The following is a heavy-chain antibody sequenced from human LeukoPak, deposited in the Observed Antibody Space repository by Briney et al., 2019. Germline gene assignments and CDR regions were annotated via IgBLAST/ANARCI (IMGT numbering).Heavy chain of an antibody. Sequence: SETLSLTCTVSGGFFNSYYWSWIRQSPGKGLEWIGYIYYSGSTKYNPSLKSRVTISLDTSKHQFSLKLPSVTAADTAVYYCVRHPQFSSGWYVYFDYWGRGTLVTVSS. CDR3: VRHPQFSSGWYVYFDY. CDR2: IYYSGST. D-gene: IGHD6-19*01. V-gene: IGHV4-59*08. CDR1: GGFFNSYY. J-gene: IGHJ4*02.